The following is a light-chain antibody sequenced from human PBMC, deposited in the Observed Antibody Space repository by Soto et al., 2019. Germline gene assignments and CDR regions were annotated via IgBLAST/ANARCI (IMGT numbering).Light chain of an antibody. J-gene: IGKJ4*01. V-gene: IGKV2-40*01. CDR2: TLS. CDR3: QQVKTYRRT. CDR1: QSRLDSDDGNTY. Sequence: ILMTQPPLSLPVTPREPASTSCRSSQSRLDSDDGNTYLDWYLQKPGQTPQLLIYTLSYRASGVPDRFSGSGSVTQFTLTIDSLQPEDFATYYCQQVKTYRRTFGGGTKVDIK.